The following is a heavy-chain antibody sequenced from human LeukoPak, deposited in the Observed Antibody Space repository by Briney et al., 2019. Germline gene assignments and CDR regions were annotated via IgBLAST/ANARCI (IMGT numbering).Heavy chain of an antibody. CDR1: GGTFSSYA. D-gene: IGHD1-14*01. J-gene: IGHJ6*02. Sequence: GASVKVSCKASGGTFSSYAISWVRQAPGQGLEWMGGIIPIFGTANYAQKFQGRVTITADEPTSTAYMELSSLRSEDTAVYYCARDPGYGMDVWGQGTTVTVSS. CDR3: ARDPGYGMDV. V-gene: IGHV1-69*13. CDR2: IIPIFGTA.